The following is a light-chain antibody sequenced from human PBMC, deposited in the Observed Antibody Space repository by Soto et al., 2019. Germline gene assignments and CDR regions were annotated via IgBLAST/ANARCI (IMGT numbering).Light chain of an antibody. Sequence: EIVLTQSPGTLTLSPGERATLSCRASQTISIRYISWYQQKPGQAPSLLIYGGTNRASGTPDRFSGSGCGTDFTLTISRLGPEDIAVSYCHCQLYGDSSTYTFGQGTKLELK. V-gene: IGKV3-20*01. J-gene: IGKJ2*01. CDR2: GGT. CDR3: HCQLYGDSSTYT. CDR1: QTISIRY.